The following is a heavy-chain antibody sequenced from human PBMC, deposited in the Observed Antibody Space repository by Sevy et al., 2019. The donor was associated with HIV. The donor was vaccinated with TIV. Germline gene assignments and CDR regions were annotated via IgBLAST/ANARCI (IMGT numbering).Heavy chain of an antibody. CDR3: ARDVRSYSSSSGGFDY. CDR2: IDSSGTYI. Sequence: GGSLRLSCAASGFTFTSYSMNWVRQAPGKGLEWVSSIDSSGTYIFYADSVKGQFTISRDNPENSLYLQMNSLTVEDTAVYYCARDVRSYSSSSGGFDYWGQGTLVTVSS. CDR1: GFTFTSYS. J-gene: IGHJ4*02. D-gene: IGHD6-6*01. V-gene: IGHV3-21*01.